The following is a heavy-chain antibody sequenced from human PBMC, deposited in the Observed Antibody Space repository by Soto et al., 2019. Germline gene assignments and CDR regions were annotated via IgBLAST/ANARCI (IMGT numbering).Heavy chain of an antibody. J-gene: IGHJ6*02. CDR1: GHSVSSNSAA. Sequence: TLSLTCVISGHSVSSNSAACILIRQSPSRGLEWPGRTYYRSKWYNEYGVSVKSRITIKPDTSKNPFSLHLDCVIPEDTAVYYCAGVASFRGMDVCGQGTPVTVSS. CDR3: AGVASFRGMDV. V-gene: IGHV6-1*01. CDR2: TYYRSKWYN. D-gene: IGHD3-16*01.